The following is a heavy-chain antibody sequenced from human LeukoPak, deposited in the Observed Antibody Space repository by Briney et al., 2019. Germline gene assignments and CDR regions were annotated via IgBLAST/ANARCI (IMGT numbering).Heavy chain of an antibody. J-gene: IGHJ5*01. CDR3: ARGSPKHDS. Sequence: SETLSLTCAVYGGSFGGYNWNWVRQFPGKGMEWIGEINHTGDTKYNPSLKSRLTMSVDTSKNQFSLKLKSVTAADTGVYYCARGSPKHDSWGQGTLVTVFS. CDR2: INHTGDT. V-gene: IGHV4-34*01. CDR1: GGSFGGYN.